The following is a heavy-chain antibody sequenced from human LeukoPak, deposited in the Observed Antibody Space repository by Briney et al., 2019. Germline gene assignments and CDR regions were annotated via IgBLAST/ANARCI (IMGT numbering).Heavy chain of an antibody. CDR1: GFTFWSYS. J-gene: IGHJ3*02. Sequence: GSLRLSCVASGFTFWSYSMNWVRQAPGKGLEWVSSITSSSGNIYYADSVKGRFTISRDNAKNSLYLQMNSLRAEDTAVCYCANPYIWGQGTMVTVSS. CDR3: ANPYI. V-gene: IGHV3-21*01. D-gene: IGHD1-14*01. CDR2: ITSSSGNI.